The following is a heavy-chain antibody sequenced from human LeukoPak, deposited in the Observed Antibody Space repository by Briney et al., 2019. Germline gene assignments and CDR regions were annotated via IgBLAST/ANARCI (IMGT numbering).Heavy chain of an antibody. CDR3: ARGTYYYGSGSYHRPFGGNYYYGMDV. CDR1: GYTFTSYY. V-gene: IGHV1-46*01. J-gene: IGHJ6*02. D-gene: IGHD3-10*01. Sequence: GASVEASCKPSGYTFTSYYMHWVRQAPGQGLEWMGVINPSGGGTSYAQKFQGRVTMTRDTSTSTVYMELSSLRSEDTAVCYCARGTYYYGSGSYHRPFGGNYYYGMDVWGQGTTVTVSS. CDR2: INPSGGGT.